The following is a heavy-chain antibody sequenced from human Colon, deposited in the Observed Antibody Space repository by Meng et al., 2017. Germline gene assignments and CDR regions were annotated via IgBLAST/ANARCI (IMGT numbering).Heavy chain of an antibody. V-gene: IGHV1-2*02. J-gene: IGHJ5*02. CDR1: GYTFTAYF. Sequence: QVQLVQSGAELKKPGASVTVSCTTSGYTFTAYFIHWVRQAPGQGLEWMGWFNPNSGATNYAQNFQGRVTMTRATSVTTAYMELSSLRSDDTAMYYCARGLNPHWFDPWGQGTLVTVSS. CDR2: FNPNSGAT. D-gene: IGHD1-14*01. CDR3: ARGLNPHWFDP.